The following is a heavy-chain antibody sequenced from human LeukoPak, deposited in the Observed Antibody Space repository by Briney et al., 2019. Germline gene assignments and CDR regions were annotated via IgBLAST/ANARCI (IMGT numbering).Heavy chain of an antibody. V-gene: IGHV1-18*01. Sequence: ASVKVSCKASGYTFTSFGIGWVRQAPGQGLEWMGWISAYNGNTNYAQKLQGRVTMTTDTSTSTVYMELSSLRSEDTAVYYCARDPSLEWLPQNWFDPWGQGTLVTVSS. D-gene: IGHD3-3*01. CDR2: ISAYNGNT. CDR1: GYTFTSFG. J-gene: IGHJ5*02. CDR3: ARDPSLEWLPQNWFDP.